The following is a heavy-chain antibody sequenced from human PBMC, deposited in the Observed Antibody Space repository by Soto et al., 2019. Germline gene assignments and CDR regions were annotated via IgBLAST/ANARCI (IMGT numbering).Heavy chain of an antibody. Sequence: PGESLKISCKGSGYSFSSYWIAGVRQKPGKGLEWMAIINPGDSETKYSPSFQGQVTISADKSINTAYLQWSRLKASDTAMYYCARHATYYDILSGHYFDYWGQGTQVTVSA. CDR3: ARHATYYDILSGHYFDY. CDR2: INPGDSET. CDR1: GYSFSSYW. D-gene: IGHD3-9*01. V-gene: IGHV5-51*01. J-gene: IGHJ4*02.